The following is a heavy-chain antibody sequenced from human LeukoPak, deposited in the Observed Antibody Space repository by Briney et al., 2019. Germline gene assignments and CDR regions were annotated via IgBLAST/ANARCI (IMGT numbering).Heavy chain of an antibody. V-gene: IGHV1-46*01. D-gene: IGHD6-19*01. CDR3: ARAGDSSGWAY. CDR1: GYTFTSYY. CDR2: INPSGGST. Sequence: ASVKVSCKASGYTFTSYYMHWVRQAPGQGLEWMGIINPSGGSTSYAQKFQGRVTMTRDMSTSTAYMELRSLRSDDTAVYYCARAGDSSGWAYWGQGTLVTVSS. J-gene: IGHJ4*02.